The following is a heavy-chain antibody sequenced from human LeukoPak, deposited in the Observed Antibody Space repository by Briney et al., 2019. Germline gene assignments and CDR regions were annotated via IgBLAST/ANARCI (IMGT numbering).Heavy chain of an antibody. D-gene: IGHD3-22*01. V-gene: IGHV3-53*01. CDR3: ARAGGYSSGYWDY. Sequence: GGSLSLSCTASGFSVSNSYMSWVRQAPGQGLEWVSVIYSGGNTYYADSVKGRFTISRDNSKNTVCLQMNSLRAEDTAMYFCARAGGYSSGYWDYWGQGALVAVSS. CDR2: IYSGGNT. J-gene: IGHJ4*02. CDR1: GFSVSNSY.